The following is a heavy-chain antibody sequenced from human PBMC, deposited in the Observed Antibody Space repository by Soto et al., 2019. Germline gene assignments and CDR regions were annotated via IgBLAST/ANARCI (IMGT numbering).Heavy chain of an antibody. D-gene: IGHD3-3*01. CDR3: ARDGDLRSDFWSGPLGGGWFDT. J-gene: IGHJ5*02. Sequence: QVQLVQSGAEVRKPGSSVKVSCKASGGTFSNSAITWVRQAPGQGLEWVGGIIPIFGSTNYAQKFQGRATITADEATSTAYMEQSSLTSEDTAVYYCARDGDLRSDFWSGPLGGGWFDTWGQGTLVTVSS. CDR1: GGTFSNSA. V-gene: IGHV1-69*12. CDR2: IIPIFGST.